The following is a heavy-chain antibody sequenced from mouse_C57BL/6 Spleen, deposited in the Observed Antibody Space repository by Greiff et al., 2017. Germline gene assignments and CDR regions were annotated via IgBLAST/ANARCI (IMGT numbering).Heavy chain of an antibody. CDR1: GFTFSSYA. CDR2: ISSGGDYI. Sequence: DVMLVESGEGLVKPGGSLKLSCAASGFTFSSYAMSWVRQTPEKRLEWVAYISSGGDYIYYADTVKGRFTISRDNARNTLYLQMSSLKSEDTAMYYCTSFYYDYPWFAYWGQGTLVTVSA. V-gene: IGHV5-9-1*02. J-gene: IGHJ3*01. D-gene: IGHD2-4*01. CDR3: TSFYYDYPWFAY.